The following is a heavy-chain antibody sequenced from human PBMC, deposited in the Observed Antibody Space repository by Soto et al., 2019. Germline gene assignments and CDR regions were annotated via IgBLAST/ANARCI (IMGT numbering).Heavy chain of an antibody. D-gene: IGHD4-17*01. J-gene: IGHJ2*01. V-gene: IGHV3-30*18. CDR1: GFTFSSYG. Sequence: QVQLVESGGGVVQPGRSLRLSCAASGFTFSSYGMHWVRQAPGKGLEWVAVISYDGSNKYYADSVKGLFTISRDNSKNRLYLQMNSLRAEDTAVYYCAKDHYTVTGNYWYFDLWGRGTLVTVSS. CDR2: ISYDGSNK. CDR3: AKDHYTVTGNYWYFDL.